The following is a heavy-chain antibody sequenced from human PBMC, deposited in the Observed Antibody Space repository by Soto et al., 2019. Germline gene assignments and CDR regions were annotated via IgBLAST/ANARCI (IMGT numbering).Heavy chain of an antibody. CDR2: ISAYNGNT. CDR1: GYTFTSYG. Sequence: GASVKVSCKVSGYTFTSYGISWVRQAPGQGLEWMGWISAYNGNTNYAQKLQGRVTMTTDTSTSTAYMELRSLRSDDTAVYYCARDRQGTHSSGWLYYYYGMDVWGQGTTVTVSS. J-gene: IGHJ6*02. D-gene: IGHD6-19*01. CDR3: ARDRQGTHSSGWLYYYYGMDV. V-gene: IGHV1-18*04.